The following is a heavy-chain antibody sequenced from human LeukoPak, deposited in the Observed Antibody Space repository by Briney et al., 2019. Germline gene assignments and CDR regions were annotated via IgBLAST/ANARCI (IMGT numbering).Heavy chain of an antibody. Sequence: GGSLRLSCAASGFTFSSYAMKWVRQAPGKGLEWVSAISRTSDYIYYSDSVKGRFTISRDNAKTSVYLQIDSLRDEDAAVYYCARDERRYCSDSSCYPGDYWGQGTLVTVSS. CDR2: ISRTSDYI. J-gene: IGHJ4*02. CDR3: ARDERRYCSDSSCYPGDY. D-gene: IGHD2-2*01. V-gene: IGHV3-21*01. CDR1: GFTFSSYA.